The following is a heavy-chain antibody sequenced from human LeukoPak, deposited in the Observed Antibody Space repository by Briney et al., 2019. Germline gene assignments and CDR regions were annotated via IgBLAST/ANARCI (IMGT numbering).Heavy chain of an antibody. CDR1: GGSVSSNIYY. CDR2: IYYSGST. J-gene: IGHJ4*02. D-gene: IGHD3-16*01. CDR3: ARDRAYKSFDY. Sequence: SETLSLTCTVSGGSVSSNIYYWNWIRQPPGKGLEWIGYIYYSGSTNYNPSLKSRVTISVDTSKNQFSLKLTSLTAADTAVYYCARDRAYKSFDYWGQGALVTVSS. V-gene: IGHV4-61*01.